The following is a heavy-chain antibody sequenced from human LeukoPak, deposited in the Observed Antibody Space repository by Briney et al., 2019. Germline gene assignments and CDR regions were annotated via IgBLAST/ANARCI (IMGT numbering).Heavy chain of an antibody. Sequence: SGGSLRLSCAASGFTFSNYAMSWVRQAPGKGLEWVSVISGSDGVTYYADSVKGRFTISRDNSKNTLFLQVNSLRAEDTAVYYCVRYFGGHLYYFDYWGQGTLVTVSS. D-gene: IGHD3-16*01. CDR2: ISGSDGVT. V-gene: IGHV3-23*01. J-gene: IGHJ4*02. CDR1: GFTFSNYA. CDR3: VRYFGGHLYYFDY.